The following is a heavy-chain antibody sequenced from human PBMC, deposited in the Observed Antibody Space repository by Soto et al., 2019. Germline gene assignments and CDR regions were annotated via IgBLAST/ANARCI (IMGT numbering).Heavy chain of an antibody. J-gene: IGHJ4*02. CDR2: INHSGST. CDR3: ARVGKTYCGGDCYHYYFDY. Sequence: SETLSLTCAVSGGSFSGYYWSWIRQPPGKGLEWIGEINHSGSTNYNPSLKSRVTISVDTSKNQFSLKLSSVTAADTAVYYCARVGKTYCGGDCYHYYFDYWGQGTLVTVSS. CDR1: GGSFSGYY. D-gene: IGHD2-21*02. V-gene: IGHV4-34*01.